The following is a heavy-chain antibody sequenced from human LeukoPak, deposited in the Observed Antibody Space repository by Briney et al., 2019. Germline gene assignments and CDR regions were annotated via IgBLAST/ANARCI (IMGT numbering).Heavy chain of an antibody. D-gene: IGHD3-22*01. V-gene: IGHV4-30-4*08. J-gene: IGHJ3*02. CDR2: IYYSGST. CDR1: GGSISSGDYY. Sequence: PSQTLSLTCTVSGGSISSGDYYWSWIRQPPGKGLEWIGYIYYSGSTYYNPSLKSRVSISVDTSKNQFSLKLSSVTAADTAVYYCAKQWLRNAFVIWGQGTMVPVSS. CDR3: AKQWLRNAFVI.